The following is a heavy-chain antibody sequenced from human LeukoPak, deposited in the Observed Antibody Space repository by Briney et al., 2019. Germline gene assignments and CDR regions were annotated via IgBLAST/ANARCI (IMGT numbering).Heavy chain of an antibody. CDR1: GFTFSSYA. D-gene: IGHD2-2*01. Sequence: GGSLRLSCAASGFTFSSYAMSWVRQAPGKGLKWVSAISGSGGSTYYADSVKGRFTISRDNSKNTLYLQMNSLRAEDTAVYYCARKYCSSTSCYGASYNWFDPWGQGTLVTVSS. CDR2: ISGSGGST. CDR3: ARKYCSSTSCYGASYNWFDP. J-gene: IGHJ5*02. V-gene: IGHV3-23*01.